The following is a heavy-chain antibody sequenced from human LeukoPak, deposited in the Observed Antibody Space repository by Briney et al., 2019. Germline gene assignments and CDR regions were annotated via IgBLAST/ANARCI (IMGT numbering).Heavy chain of an antibody. CDR3: AKACPTRLYCSSTAGY. J-gene: IGHJ4*02. CDR2: IRYDGSNK. D-gene: IGHD2-2*01. V-gene: IGHV3-30*02. CDR1: GFTFSSYG. Sequence: PGGSLRLSCAASGFTFSSYGMHWVRQAPGKGLEWVAFIRYDGSNKYYADSVKGRFTISRDNSKNTLYLQMNSLRAEDTAVYYCAKACPTRLYCSSTAGYWGQGTLVTVSS.